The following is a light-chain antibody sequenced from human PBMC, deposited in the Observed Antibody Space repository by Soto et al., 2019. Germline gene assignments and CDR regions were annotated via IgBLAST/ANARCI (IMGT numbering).Light chain of an antibody. Sequence: DIQMTQSPSSLSASVGDRVTITCRSSQSITNYLNWYQQKPGKAPKVLIYAASSLQSGVPSRFSGSGSATDFTLTISSLQPEDFATYYCQQSYSTPRTFGQGTRLEIK. CDR2: AAS. CDR1: QSITNY. V-gene: IGKV1-39*01. J-gene: IGKJ5*01. CDR3: QQSYSTPRT.